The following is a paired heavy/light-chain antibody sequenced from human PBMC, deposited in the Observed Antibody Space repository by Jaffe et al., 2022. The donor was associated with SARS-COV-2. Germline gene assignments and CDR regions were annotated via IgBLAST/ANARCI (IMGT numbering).Light chain of an antibody. CDR3: MQALQTWT. J-gene: IGKJ1*01. CDR1: QSLLHSNGYNF. CDR2: LGS. Sequence: EIVLTQSPVSLSVTPGEPASISCRSSQSLLHSNGYNFLDWYVQRPGQSPQLLIFLGSYRASGVPARFSGSGSGTHFTLKISRVEAEDVGVYYCMQALQTWTFGQGTRVEIK. V-gene: IGKV2-28*01.
Heavy chain of an antibody. D-gene: IGHD6-19*01. Sequence: EVHLVESGGGLVKPGGSLRLSCATSGFSFRTAWMSWVRQAPGKGLEWVGRIKSKKDGETTDYAAPVKGRVRISRDDSTSMLYLYMNSLKTEDTANYYCTTDVWLRGSYGGVFWGQGALVSVSS. J-gene: IGHJ4*02. V-gene: IGHV3-15*05. CDR1: GFSFRTAW. CDR3: TTDVWLRGSYGGVF. CDR2: IKSKKDGETT.